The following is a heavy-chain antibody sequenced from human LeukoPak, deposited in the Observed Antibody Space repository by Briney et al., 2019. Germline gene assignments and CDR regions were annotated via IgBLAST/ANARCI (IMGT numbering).Heavy chain of an antibody. J-gene: IGHJ4*02. D-gene: IGHD7-27*01. Sequence: GGSLRLSCAASGFTFSSYGMHWVRQAPGKGLEWVSYISNTGNTIYYADSVKGRFTISRDNAKNLLYLQMNSLRAEDTAVYYCARDLNWGWGYWGQGSLVTVSS. V-gene: IGHV3-48*04. CDR1: GFTFSSYG. CDR3: ARDLNWGWGY. CDR2: ISNTGNTI.